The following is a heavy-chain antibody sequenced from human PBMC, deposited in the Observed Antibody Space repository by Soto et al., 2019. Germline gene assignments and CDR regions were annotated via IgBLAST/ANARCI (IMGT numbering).Heavy chain of an antibody. J-gene: IGHJ6*02. D-gene: IGHD5-18*01. V-gene: IGHV4-61*08. CDR3: ARDRGQVSAYTYGSNNYYYYGLDV. CDR2: VYNRGST. CDR1: GGSVTSEGYY. Sequence: PSETLSLTXTVSGGSVTSEGYYWSWIRQPPGKGLEWVGYVYNRGSTQYNPSLESRVTISVDTSKNQVTLKLSSVTAADAAVYYCARDRGQVSAYTYGSNNYYYYGLDVWGPGTTVTVSS.